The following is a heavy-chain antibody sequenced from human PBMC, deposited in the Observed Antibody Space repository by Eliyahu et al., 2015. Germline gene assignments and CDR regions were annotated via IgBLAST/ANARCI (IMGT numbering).Heavy chain of an antibody. D-gene: IGHD5-12*01. CDR2: IYWDDDK. CDR3: AHRSDGVGYDPPIFFDY. J-gene: IGHJ4*02. CDR1: GFSLSTSGVG. Sequence: QITLKESGPTLVKPTQTLTLTCTFSGFSLSTSGVGVGWIRQPPGKALEWLALIYWDDDKRYSPSLKSRLTITKDTSKNQVVLTMTNMDPVDTATYYCAHRSDGVGYDPPIFFDYWGQGTLVTVSS. V-gene: IGHV2-5*02.